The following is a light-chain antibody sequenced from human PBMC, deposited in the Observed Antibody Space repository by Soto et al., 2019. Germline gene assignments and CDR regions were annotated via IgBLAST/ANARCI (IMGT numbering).Light chain of an antibody. CDR1: QSINVW. V-gene: IGKV1-5*03. J-gene: IGKJ4*01. CDR3: QQYDTYSS. Sequence: DIQMTQSPSTLSASVGDRVTITCRATQSINVWLAWYQQKPGKAPKLLIYKASTLETGVPSRFSGSGSGTEFTLTISRLQPEDFATYYCQQYDTYSSFGGGTKVDIK. CDR2: KAS.